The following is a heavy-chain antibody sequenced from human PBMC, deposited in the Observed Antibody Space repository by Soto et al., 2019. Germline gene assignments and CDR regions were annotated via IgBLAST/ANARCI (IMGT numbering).Heavy chain of an antibody. CDR3: TREQSDDNYSDP. CDR2: IYSSGVT. J-gene: IGHJ5*02. CDR1: GGARGSGGYS. V-gene: IGHV4-61*08. D-gene: IGHD6-19*01. Sequence: PSQTLSLRCTVVGGARGSGGYSYTWVRQPPGKGLEWLGYIYSSGVTNYNPSLKSRVTISLDKSKSQFSLRLISGTAADTAVYSCTREQSDDNYSDPWGQGTLVTVSS.